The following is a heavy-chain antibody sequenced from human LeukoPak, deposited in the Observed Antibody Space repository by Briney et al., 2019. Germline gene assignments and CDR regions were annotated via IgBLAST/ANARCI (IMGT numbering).Heavy chain of an antibody. D-gene: IGHD3-3*01. J-gene: IGHJ3*02. V-gene: IGHV3-23*01. CDR2: ISGSGDNT. Sequence: GGSLRLSCAASGFTFSNYAMSWVRQAPGKGLEWVSAISGSGDNTYYADSVKGRFTISRDNSKTTLYLQMNSLRAEDTAVYYCAKDKMYSDFWSGHDAFDIWGQGTMVTVSS. CDR3: AKDKMYSDFWSGHDAFDI. CDR1: GFTFSNYA.